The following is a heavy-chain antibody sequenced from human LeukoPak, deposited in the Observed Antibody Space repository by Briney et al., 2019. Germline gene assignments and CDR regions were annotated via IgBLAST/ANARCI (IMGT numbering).Heavy chain of an antibody. Sequence: SETLSLTCTVSGGSISSSSYYWGWIRQPPGKGLEWIGSIYYSGSTYYNPSLKSRVTISVDTSKNQFSLKLSSVTAADTAVYYCARGDYGDGLFDYWGQGTLVTVSS. CDR1: GGSISSSSYY. CDR2: IYYSGST. J-gene: IGHJ4*02. V-gene: IGHV4-39*01. D-gene: IGHD4-17*01. CDR3: ARGDYGDGLFDY.